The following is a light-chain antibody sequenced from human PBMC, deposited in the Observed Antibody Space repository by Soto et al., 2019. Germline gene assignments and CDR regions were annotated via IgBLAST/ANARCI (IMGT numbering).Light chain of an antibody. V-gene: IGKV1-39*01. Sequence: IQMTLSPSSLSASVEDRVIITCRASQSISNHLNWYQRRPGKAPKLLIFAASSLQSGVPSRFSGSRSGPHFTLTINGLQPEDSSIYYCQQSYTTPPTFGQGTKVDI. CDR3: QQSYTTPPT. J-gene: IGKJ1*01. CDR1: QSISNH. CDR2: AAS.